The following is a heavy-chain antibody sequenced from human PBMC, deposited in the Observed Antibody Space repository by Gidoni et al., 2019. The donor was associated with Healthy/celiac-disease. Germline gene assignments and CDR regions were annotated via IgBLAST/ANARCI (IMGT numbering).Heavy chain of an antibody. CDR2: IRSKANSYAT. V-gene: IGHV3-73*01. CDR3: TRRNVVVPAAMRGGDYYYGMDV. Sequence: EVQLVESGGGLVQPGGSLKLSCAASGFTFSGSAMHWVRQASGKGLEWVGRIRSKANSYATAYAASVKGRFTISRDDSKNTAYLQMNSLKTEDTAVYYCTRRNVVVPAAMRGGDYYYGMDVWGQGTTVTVSS. J-gene: IGHJ6*02. CDR1: GFTFSGSA. D-gene: IGHD2-2*01.